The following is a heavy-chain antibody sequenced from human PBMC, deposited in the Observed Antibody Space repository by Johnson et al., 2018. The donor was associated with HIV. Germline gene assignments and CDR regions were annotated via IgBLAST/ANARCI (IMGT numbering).Heavy chain of an antibody. J-gene: IGHJ3*02. CDR2: IYSGGST. CDR1: GITFSGYA. Sequence: VQLVESGGGVVQPGRSLRLSCAGSGITFSGYAMHWVRQAPGKGLEWVSVIYSGGSTYYADSVKGRFTISRDNAKNSLYLQMNSLRTEDTALYYCAKVGGTGAAFDIWGHGTKVTVSS. CDR3: AKVGGTGAAFDI. V-gene: IGHV3-NL1*01. D-gene: IGHD4-23*01.